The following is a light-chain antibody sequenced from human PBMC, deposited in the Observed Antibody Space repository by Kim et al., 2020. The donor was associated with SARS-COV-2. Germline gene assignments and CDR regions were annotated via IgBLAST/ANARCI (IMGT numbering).Light chain of an antibody. CDR2: GAS. V-gene: IGKV3-15*01. CDR3: QQYNNWPSNT. J-gene: IGKJ2*01. CDR1: QSVSSN. Sequence: VSPGERATLSCRASQSVSSNLAWYQQKPGQAPRLLIYGASTRATGIPARFSGSGSGTEFTLTISSLQSEDFAVYYCQQYNNWPSNTFGQGTKLEIK.